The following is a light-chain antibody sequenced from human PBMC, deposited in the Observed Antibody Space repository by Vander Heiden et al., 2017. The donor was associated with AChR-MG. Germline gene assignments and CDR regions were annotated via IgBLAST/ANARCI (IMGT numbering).Light chain of an antibody. CDR1: QSVLHRSNNDNY. J-gene: IGKJ2*01. CDR2: WAS. Sequence: DIVVTQSPDSLAVSLGERVIINCKTSQSVLHRSNNDNYLAWYQQRPGQPPKPLVYWASTRIFGVPDRFSGSGSGTDFSLTITSLQAEDVAVYYCQQFYTSPYTFGPGTRLEI. V-gene: IGKV4-1*01. CDR3: QQFYTSPYT.